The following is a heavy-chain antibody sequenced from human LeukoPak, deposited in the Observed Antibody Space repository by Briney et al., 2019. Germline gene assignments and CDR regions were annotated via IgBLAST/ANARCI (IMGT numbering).Heavy chain of an antibody. CDR3: ARDFGAGWEEPKYSFDY. D-gene: IGHD3-10*01. CDR1: GFTFSSYP. CDR2: ISYDGSKK. Sequence: PGGSLRLSCAASGFTFSSYPLHCVRQVPGKGLEWVAFISYDGSKKYYADSVKGRFTISRDNSKNTLYLQMNSLKTEDTAVYYCARDFGAGWEEPKYSFDYWGQGILVTVSS. V-gene: IGHV3-30-3*01. J-gene: IGHJ4*02.